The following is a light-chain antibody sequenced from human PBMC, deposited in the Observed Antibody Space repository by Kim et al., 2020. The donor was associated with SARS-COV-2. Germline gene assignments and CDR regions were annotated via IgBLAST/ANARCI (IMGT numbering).Light chain of an antibody. CDR1: SGHSTYI. J-gene: IGLJ3*02. CDR2: LEKSGSY. CDR3: ETWDSNIGV. V-gene: IGLV4-60*03. Sequence: QPVLTQSSSASASLGSTVRLTCTLSSGHSTYIIAWHQQQPGKAPRYLMKLEKSGSYNKGSGVPDRFSGSSSGADRYLTISNLQSEDEADYFCETWDSNIGVFGGGTKVTVL.